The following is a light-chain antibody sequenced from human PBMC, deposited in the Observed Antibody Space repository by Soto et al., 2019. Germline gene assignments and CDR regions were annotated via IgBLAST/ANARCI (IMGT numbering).Light chain of an antibody. Sequence: QSVLTQPPSVSGAPGQRVTISCTGISSNIGAGHVVHWYQQFPGRAPNLLIYGSSNRPSGVPDRFSGSKSGTSASLAITGLQAEDEADYYCQSYDNTLSAAVFGGGTKLTVL. CDR2: GSS. J-gene: IGLJ2*01. CDR1: SSNIGAGHV. CDR3: QSYDNTLSAAV. V-gene: IGLV1-40*01.